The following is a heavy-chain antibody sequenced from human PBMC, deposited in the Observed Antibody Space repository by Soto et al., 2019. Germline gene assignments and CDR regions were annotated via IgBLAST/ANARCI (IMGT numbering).Heavy chain of an antibody. CDR2: ISDSGGST. Sequence: EVQLLESGGGLVQPGGSLRLSCAASGFTFSSYAMSWVRQAPGKGLEWVSGISDSGGSTYYADSVKGRFTISRDNSKNTLYLQMNSLRAEDTAVYYCANGCGGTCYSRIHYWGQGTLLTVSS. CDR1: GFTFSSYA. J-gene: IGHJ4*02. V-gene: IGHV3-23*01. D-gene: IGHD2-15*01. CDR3: ANGCGGTCYSRIHY.